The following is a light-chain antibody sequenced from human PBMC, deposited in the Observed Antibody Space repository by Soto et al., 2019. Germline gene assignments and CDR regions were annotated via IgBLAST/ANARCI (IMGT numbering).Light chain of an antibody. Sequence: QSVLTQPASVSGSPGQSITISCTGTSSDVGGYNYVSWYQQHPGKAPKLIIYEVSNRPSGVSNRFSGSKSGNTASLTISGLQAEDESDYYCSSYTSSSTLVVFGGGTKSPS. CDR2: EVS. CDR1: SSDVGGYNY. V-gene: IGLV2-14*01. J-gene: IGLJ2*01. CDR3: SSYTSSSTLVV.